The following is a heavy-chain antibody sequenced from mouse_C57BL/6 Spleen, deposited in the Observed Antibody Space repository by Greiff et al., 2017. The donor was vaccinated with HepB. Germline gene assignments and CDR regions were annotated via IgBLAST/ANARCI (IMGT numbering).Heavy chain of an antibody. Sequence: VKLLESGPELVKPGASVKISCKASGYAFSSSWMNWVKQRPGKGLEWIGRIYPGDGDTNYNGKFKGKATLTADKSSSTAYMQLSSLTSEDSAVYCCARVGLRQDPFAYWGQGTLVTVSA. V-gene: IGHV1-82*01. J-gene: IGHJ3*01. D-gene: IGHD2-4*01. CDR2: IYPGDGDT. CDR1: GYAFSSSW. CDR3: ARVGLRQDPFAY.